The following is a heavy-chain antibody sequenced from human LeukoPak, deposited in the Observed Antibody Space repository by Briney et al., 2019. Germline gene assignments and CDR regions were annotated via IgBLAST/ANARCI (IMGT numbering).Heavy chain of an antibody. CDR1: GGSFSSYY. Sequence: SETLSLTCAVYGGSFSSYYWSWIRQPPGKGLEWIGYIYYSGSTNYNPSLKSRVTISVDTSKNQFSLKLSSVTAADTAVYYCARASGYYDSSGYYGGAFDIWGQGTMITVSS. V-gene: IGHV4-59*01. J-gene: IGHJ3*02. CDR2: IYYSGST. CDR3: ARASGYYDSSGYYGGAFDI. D-gene: IGHD3-22*01.